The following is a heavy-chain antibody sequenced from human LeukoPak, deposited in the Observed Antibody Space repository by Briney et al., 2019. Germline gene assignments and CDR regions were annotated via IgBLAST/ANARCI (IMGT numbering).Heavy chain of an antibody. CDR3: ARDYGDYAKLKGEFDY. J-gene: IGHJ4*02. CDR1: GYTFTGYY. V-gene: IGHV1-2*02. CDR2: INPNSGGT. D-gene: IGHD4-17*01. Sequence: ASVKVSCKASGYTFTGYYMHWVRQAPGQGLEWMGWINPNSGGTNYAQKFQGRVTMTRDTSISTAYMELSRLRSDDTAVYYCARDYGDYAKLKGEFDYWGQGTLVTVSS.